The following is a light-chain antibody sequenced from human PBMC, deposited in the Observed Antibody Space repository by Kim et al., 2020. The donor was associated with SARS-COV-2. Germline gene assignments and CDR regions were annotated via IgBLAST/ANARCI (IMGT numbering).Light chain of an antibody. CDR2: GAS. J-gene: IGKJ4*01. CDR1: QSVSSSY. CDR3: QQYGNSH. V-gene: IGKV3-20*01. Sequence: EIVLTQSPGTLSLSPGERATLSCRASQSVSSSYLAWYQQKAGQLPRLLIYGASSKATGIPDRFSGSGSGTGFTLTISRLEPEDFAVYYCQQYGNSHFGAGTKVDIK.